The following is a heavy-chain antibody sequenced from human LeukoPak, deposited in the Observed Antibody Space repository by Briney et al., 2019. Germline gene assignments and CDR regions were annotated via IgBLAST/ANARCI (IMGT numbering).Heavy chain of an antibody. Sequence: PGGSLRLSCAASGFTFSSYDMHWVRQATGKGLEWVSAIGTAGDTYYPGSVKGRFTISRENAKNSLYLQINSLRAGDAAVYYCARAGLGVYSYGYDYWGQGTLVTVSS. D-gene: IGHD5-18*01. CDR2: IGTAGDT. J-gene: IGHJ4*02. V-gene: IGHV3-13*01. CDR1: GFTFSSYD. CDR3: ARAGLGVYSYGYDY.